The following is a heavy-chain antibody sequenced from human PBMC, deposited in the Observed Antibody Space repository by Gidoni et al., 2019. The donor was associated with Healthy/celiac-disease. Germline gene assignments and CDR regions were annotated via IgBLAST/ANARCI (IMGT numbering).Heavy chain of an antibody. J-gene: IGHJ5*02. CDR1: GGSICSGGYY. V-gene: IGHV4-31*03. Sequence: QVQLQESGPGLVKPSQTLSLTCTVSGGSICSGGYYWSWIRQHPGKSLEWIGYTYYSGSTYYNPSLKSRVTISVDTSKNQFSLKLSSVTAADTAVYYCARVANYYDSSGYYYAWFDPWGQGTLVTVSS. CDR3: ARVANYYDSSGYYYAWFDP. CDR2: TYYSGST. D-gene: IGHD3-22*01.